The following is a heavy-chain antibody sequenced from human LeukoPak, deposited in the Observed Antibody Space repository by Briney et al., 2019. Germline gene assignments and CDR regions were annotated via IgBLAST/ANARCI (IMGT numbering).Heavy chain of an antibody. CDR2: ISPNNGDT. D-gene: IGHD5-24*01. CDR3: ARDGGREVATITPNWFDP. Sequence: ASVKVSCKASGYTFTIYGISWVRQAPGQGLEWMGWISPNNGDTKYAQKLQGRVTMTTDTSTNTAYMELRSLTSDDTAVYSCARDGGREVATITPNWFDPWGQGTLVTVSS. CDR1: GYTFTIYG. V-gene: IGHV1-18*01. J-gene: IGHJ5*02.